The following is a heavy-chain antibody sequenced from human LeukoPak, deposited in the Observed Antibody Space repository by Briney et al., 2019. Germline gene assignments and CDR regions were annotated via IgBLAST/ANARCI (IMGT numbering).Heavy chain of an antibody. CDR2: INPNSGGT. CDR3: ARKDNSSGWYKGPHFDY. CDR1: GYTFTGYY. V-gene: IGHV1-2*02. D-gene: IGHD6-19*01. J-gene: IGHJ4*02. Sequence: GASVKVSCKASGYTFTGYYMHWVRQAPGQGLEWMGWINPNSGGTNYAQKFQGRVTMTRDTSISIAYMELSRLRSDDTAVYYCARKDNSSGWYKGPHFDYWGQGTLVTVSS.